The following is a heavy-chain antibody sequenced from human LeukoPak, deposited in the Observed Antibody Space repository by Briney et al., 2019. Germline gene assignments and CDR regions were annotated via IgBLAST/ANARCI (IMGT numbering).Heavy chain of an antibody. CDR1: GGSISSYY. D-gene: IGHD4-17*01. V-gene: IGHV4-59*01. CDR2: IYHSGST. Sequence: PSETLSLTCTVSGGSISSYYCSWIRQPPGKRLEWIGNIYHSGSTNYNPSLKSRVTISVDTSKNQFSLKLSSVTAADTAVHYCARDRGDYVPDYWGQGTLVTVSS. J-gene: IGHJ4*02. CDR3: ARDRGDYVPDY.